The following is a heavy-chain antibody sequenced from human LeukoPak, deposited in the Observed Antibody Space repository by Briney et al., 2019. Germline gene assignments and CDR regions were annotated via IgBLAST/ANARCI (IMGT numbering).Heavy chain of an antibody. D-gene: IGHD1-26*01. J-gene: IGHJ4*02. Sequence: PGGSLRLSCAASGFTFSSYEMNWVRQAPGKGLEWVSYISSSGRTKYYADSVKGRFTIYRENDKNSMYLQMNSLRAEDTAVYYCARVSGTYFDYWGQGTLVTVSS. V-gene: IGHV3-48*03. CDR3: ARVSGTYFDY. CDR1: GFTFSSYE. CDR2: ISSSGRTK.